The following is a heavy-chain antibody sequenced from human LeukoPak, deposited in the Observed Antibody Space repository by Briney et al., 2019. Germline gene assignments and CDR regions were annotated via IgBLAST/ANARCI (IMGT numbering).Heavy chain of an antibody. V-gene: IGHV4-59*01. Sequence: SETLSLTCTVSGGSISSYYWSWIRQPPGKGLEWIGYIYYSGSTNYNPSLKSRVTISVDTSKNQFSLKLSSVTAADTAVYYCARDLIPSPLLWFGDPYGMDVWGQGTTVTVSS. D-gene: IGHD3-10*01. CDR3: ARDLIPSPLLWFGDPYGMDV. CDR2: IYYSGST. CDR1: GGSISSYY. J-gene: IGHJ6*02.